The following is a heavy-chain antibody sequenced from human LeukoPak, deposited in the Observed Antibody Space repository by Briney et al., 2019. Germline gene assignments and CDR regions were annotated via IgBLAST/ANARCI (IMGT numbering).Heavy chain of an antibody. D-gene: IGHD6-19*01. CDR2: INHSGST. J-gene: IGHJ4*02. Sequence: SETLSLTCAVYGGSFSGYYWTWIRQPPGEGLEWIGEINHSGSTNYNPSFKSRVTISVDTSKNQFSLKLSSVTAADTAVYYCARGLPFPRLAEFEYWGQGTLVTVSS. V-gene: IGHV4-34*01. CDR3: ARGLPFPRLAEFEY. CDR1: GGSFSGYY.